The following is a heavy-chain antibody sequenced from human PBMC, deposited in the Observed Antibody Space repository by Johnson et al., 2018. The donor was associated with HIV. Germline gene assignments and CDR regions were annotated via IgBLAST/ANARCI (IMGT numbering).Heavy chain of an antibody. J-gene: IGHJ3*02. CDR3: ARETGDDAFDI. CDR2: ISYDGSNK. V-gene: IGHV3-30*04. CDR1: GFTFSSYA. Sequence: VQLVESGGGVVQPGRSLRLSCAASGFTFSSYAMHCVRQAPGKGLEWVAVISYDGSNKYYADSVKGRFTISRDNSKNTLYLQMNSLRAEDTAVYYCARETGDDAFDIWGQGTTVTVSS. D-gene: IGHD7-27*01.